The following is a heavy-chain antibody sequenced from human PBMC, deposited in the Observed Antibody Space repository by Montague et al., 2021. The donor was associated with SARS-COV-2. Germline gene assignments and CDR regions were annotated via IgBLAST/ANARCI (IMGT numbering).Heavy chain of an antibody. CDR3: AKDVRIGYGDRQNGFDY. CDR1: GFTFDDYA. V-gene: IGHV3-9*01. CDR2: ISWNSGSI. D-gene: IGHD4-17*01. J-gene: IGHJ4*02. Sequence: SLRLSCAASGFTFDDYAMHWVRQAPGKGLEWVSGISWNSGSIGYADSVKGRFTISRDNAKNSLYLQMNSLRAGDTALYYCAKDVRIGYGDRQNGFDYWGQGTLVTVSS.